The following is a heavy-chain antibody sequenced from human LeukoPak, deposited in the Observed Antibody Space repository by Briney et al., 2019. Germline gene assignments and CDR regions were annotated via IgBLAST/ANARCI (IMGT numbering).Heavy chain of an antibody. CDR1: GGSIRSISYY. V-gene: IGHV4-39*07. CDR3: ARELGRPIVVVPAAIPYWFDP. J-gene: IGHJ5*02. CDR2: GYYTGST. Sequence: SETLSLTCTVSGGSIRSISYYWGWIRQPPGKGLEWIGSGYYTGSTYYNPSLKSRVTVSVDTSKNQFSLKLSSVTAADTAVYYCARELGRPIVVVPAAIPYWFDPWGQGTLVTVSS. D-gene: IGHD2-2*01.